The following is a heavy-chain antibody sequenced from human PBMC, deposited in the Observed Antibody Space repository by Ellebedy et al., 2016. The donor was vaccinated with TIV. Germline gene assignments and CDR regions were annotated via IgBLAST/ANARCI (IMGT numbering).Heavy chain of an antibody. J-gene: IGHJ4*02. CDR3: AREKWNDAD. CDR2: INHSGTT. CDR1: GGSFSGYY. D-gene: IGHD1-1*01. V-gene: IGHV4-34*01. Sequence: MPSETLSLTCAVYGGSFSGYYWSWIRQPPGKGLEWIGEINHSGTTQSNPPLKSRVTITVDSSKNQRSLNLSSVTAADTAVYYCAREKWNDADWGQGTLVTVSS.